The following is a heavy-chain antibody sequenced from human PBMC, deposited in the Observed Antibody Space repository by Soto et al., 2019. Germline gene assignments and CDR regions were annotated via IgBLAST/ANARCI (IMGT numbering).Heavy chain of an antibody. J-gene: IGHJ4*02. Sequence: SETLSLTCAVSGGSISSGGYSWSWIRQPPGKGLEWIGYIYHSGSTYYNPSLKSRVTISVDRSKNQFSLKLSSVTAADTAVYYCARERLSSGYWYFDYWGQGTLVTVS. V-gene: IGHV4-30-2*01. CDR3: ARERLSSGYWYFDY. CDR2: IYHSGST. D-gene: IGHD3-22*01. CDR1: GGSISSGGYS.